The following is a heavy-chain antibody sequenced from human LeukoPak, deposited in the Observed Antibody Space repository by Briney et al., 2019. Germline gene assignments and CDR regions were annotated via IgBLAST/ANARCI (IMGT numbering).Heavy chain of an antibody. J-gene: IGHJ6*03. V-gene: IGHV4-34*01. CDR2: INHSGST. CDR3: ARISVGAVAGSYYYYYYMDV. CDR1: GGSFSGYY. D-gene: IGHD6-19*01. Sequence: PSETLSLTCAVYGGSFSGYYWSWIRQPPGKGLEWIGEINHSGSTNYNPSLKSRVTISVDTSKNQFSLKLSSVTAADTAVYYCARISVGAVAGSYYYYYYMDVWGKGTTVTVSS.